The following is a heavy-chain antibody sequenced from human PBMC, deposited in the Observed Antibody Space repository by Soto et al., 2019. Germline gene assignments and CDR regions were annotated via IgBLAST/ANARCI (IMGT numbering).Heavy chain of an antibody. D-gene: IGHD2-8*02. CDR1: GFIFSDYE. Sequence: EAELVESGGGLVQPGGSLTLSCAASGFIFSDYEVDWVRQAPGSGPEWISYISDGGTTIYYAASVKGRFTISRDDAKKSLYLHMNNLRVDDTAIYFCVKEYCTGGTCFEAFDLWGQGTVVTVSS. V-gene: IGHV3-48*03. CDR2: ISDGGTTI. CDR3: VKEYCTGGTCFEAFDL. J-gene: IGHJ3*01.